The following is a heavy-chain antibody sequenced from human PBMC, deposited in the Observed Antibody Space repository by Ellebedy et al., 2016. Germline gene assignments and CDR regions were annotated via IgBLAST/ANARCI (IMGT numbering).Heavy chain of an antibody. CDR3: ARAYYGDSLGFDY. CDR1: GGSISSYY. V-gene: IGHV4-59*01. CDR2: IYYSGST. D-gene: IGHD4-17*01. J-gene: IGHJ4*02. Sequence: GSLRLXXTVSGGSISSYYWSWIRQPPGKGLEWIGYIYYSGSTNYNPSLKSRVTISVDTSKNQFSLKLSSVTAADTAVYYCARAYYGDSLGFDYWGQGTLVTVSS.